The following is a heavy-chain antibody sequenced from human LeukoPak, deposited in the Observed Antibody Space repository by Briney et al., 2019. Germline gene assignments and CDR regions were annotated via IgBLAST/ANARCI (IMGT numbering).Heavy chain of an antibody. CDR2: IHYSGTT. CDR3: ARMGGYSGYATH. Sequence: SETLSLTCTVSGGSISTCYWSWIRQPPGKGLEWIGNIHYSGTTNYNPSLKNRVTISLDTSKNQFFLNLSSVTAADTAVYYCARMGGYSGYATHWGQGTLVTVSS. D-gene: IGHD5-12*01. V-gene: IGHV4-59*08. J-gene: IGHJ4*02. CDR1: GGSISTCY.